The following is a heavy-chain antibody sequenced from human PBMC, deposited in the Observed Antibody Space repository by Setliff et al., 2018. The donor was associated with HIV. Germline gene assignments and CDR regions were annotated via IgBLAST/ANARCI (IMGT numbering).Heavy chain of an antibody. D-gene: IGHD3-3*01. CDR1: GGSISSSSYY. J-gene: IGHJ3*02. CDR3: ARALPLEWSHDGFDI. V-gene: IGHV4-39*07. Sequence: SETLSLTCTVSGGSISSSSYYWGWIRQPPGKGLEWTGSINYSGSTYYNPSLKSRVTISVDTSKNQFSLKLRSVTAADTAVYYCARALPLEWSHDGFDIWGQGTMVTVSS. CDR2: INYSGST.